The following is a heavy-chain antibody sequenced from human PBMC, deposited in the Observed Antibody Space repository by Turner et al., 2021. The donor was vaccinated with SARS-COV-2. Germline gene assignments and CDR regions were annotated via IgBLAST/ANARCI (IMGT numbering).Heavy chain of an antibody. Sequence: QVLLQASRPGLVKPSETLSLTCTVSGASISSYYWAWIRQPPGKRLEWIGYIYYRGSTNYNPSLKSRVTISVDTSKNQFSLKLTSVTAADTAVYFCARELTNNWFDPWGQGTLVTVSS. CDR3: ARELTNNWFDP. CDR2: IYYRGST. CDR1: GASISSYY. V-gene: IGHV4-59*01. D-gene: IGHD3-10*01. J-gene: IGHJ5*02.